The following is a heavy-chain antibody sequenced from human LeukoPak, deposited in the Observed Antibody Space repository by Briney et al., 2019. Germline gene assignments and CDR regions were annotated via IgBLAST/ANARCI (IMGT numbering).Heavy chain of an antibody. D-gene: IGHD3-22*01. CDR2: IYTSGST. J-gene: IGHJ4*01. CDR1: GGSISYYH. CDR3: ARHDFYYDSSGYYFPRY. Sequence: SETLSLTCTVSGGSISYYHWSWIRQPAGKGLEWIGRIYTSGSTNYNPSLKSRVTISVDTSKNQFSLKLSSVTAADTAVYYCARHDFYYDSSGYYFPRYWGQGTLVTVSS. V-gene: IGHV4-4*07.